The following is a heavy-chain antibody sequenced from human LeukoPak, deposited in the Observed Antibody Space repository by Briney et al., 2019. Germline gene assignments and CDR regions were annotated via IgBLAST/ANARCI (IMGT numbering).Heavy chain of an antibody. D-gene: IGHD5-12*01. V-gene: IGHV3-30*02. CDR1: GFTFRDYG. CDR2: IRHDGSKA. J-gene: IGHJ4*02. Sequence: PGGSLRLSCSASGFTFRDYGMHWVRQAPGKGLEWVAHIRHDGSKAFYADSVEGRFTISRDNVKNTLYLQINSLRVEDSAVYYCAKVVGYSDYWGQGTLVTVSS. CDR3: AKVVGYSDY.